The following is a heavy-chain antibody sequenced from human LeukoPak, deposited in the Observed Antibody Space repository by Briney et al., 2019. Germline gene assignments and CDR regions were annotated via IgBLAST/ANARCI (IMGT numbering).Heavy chain of an antibody. CDR1: GXIVSNNY. D-gene: IGHD6-19*01. CDR3: ASSEAVAGTGNFDY. Sequence: AGGSLRLSCAASGXIVSNNYMSWVRQAPGKGLEWVSVTYSGGSTYYADCVKGRFTISRDDSKNTMYLQMISLRADDTAVYYCASSEAVAGTGNFDYWGQGTLVTVSS. V-gene: IGHV3-53*01. CDR2: TYSGGST. J-gene: IGHJ4*02.